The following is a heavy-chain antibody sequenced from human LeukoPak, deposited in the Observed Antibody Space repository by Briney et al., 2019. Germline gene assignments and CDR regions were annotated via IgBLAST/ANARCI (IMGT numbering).Heavy chain of an antibody. CDR2: ISGSGRST. Sequence: GGSLRLSCAGSGFTFNTSAMSWVRQAPGKGLEGVSAISGSGRSTYYTDSVRGRFTISRDNSKNTLYLQMNSLRAEDTAVYFCAKGRGTRVYNWFDTWGQGILVTVSS. V-gene: IGHV3-23*01. D-gene: IGHD1-26*01. CDR3: AKGRGTRVYNWFDT. CDR1: GFTFNTSA. J-gene: IGHJ5*02.